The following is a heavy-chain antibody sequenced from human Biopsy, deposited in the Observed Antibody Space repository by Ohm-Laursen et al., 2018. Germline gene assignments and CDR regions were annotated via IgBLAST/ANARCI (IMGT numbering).Heavy chain of an antibody. Sequence: TLSLTCTVSGVSINGGRYYWNWIRHHPGKGLEWIGNIFYSANTYSNPSLKSRVTISVDTSKNQLSLKLSSVTAADTAAYYCARLGSGDYFPTFFDFWGQGALVTVSS. J-gene: IGHJ4*02. CDR1: GVSINGGRYY. V-gene: IGHV4-31*03. D-gene: IGHD5-12*01. CDR2: IFYSANT. CDR3: ARLGSGDYFPTFFDF.